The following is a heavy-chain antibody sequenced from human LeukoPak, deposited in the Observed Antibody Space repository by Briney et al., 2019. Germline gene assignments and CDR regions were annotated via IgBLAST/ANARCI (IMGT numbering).Heavy chain of an antibody. Sequence: TGESLRLSCAASGFTFSSYWMSWVRQAPGKGLEWVANIKQDGSEKYYVASVKGRFTISRDNAKNSLYLQMNSLRAEDTAVYYCARGGSGSYVEEGGEDYWGQGTLVTVSS. D-gene: IGHD3-10*01. CDR3: ARGGSGSYVEEGGEDY. V-gene: IGHV3-7*01. CDR1: GFTFSSYW. J-gene: IGHJ4*02. CDR2: IKQDGSEK.